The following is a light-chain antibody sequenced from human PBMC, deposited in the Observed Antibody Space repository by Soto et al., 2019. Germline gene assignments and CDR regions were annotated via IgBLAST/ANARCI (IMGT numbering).Light chain of an antibody. CDR3: QHYGSSSIT. Sequence: EVVLTQSPGSLSLSPGERVTLSCRASQSVNNIYLAWYQQKPGQAPRLLMYAASSRATGIPDRFSGSGSGTDFTLTISRLEPEDFVVYYCQHYGSSSITFGQGTRLEIK. V-gene: IGKV3-20*01. CDR2: AAS. J-gene: IGKJ5*01. CDR1: QSVNNIY.